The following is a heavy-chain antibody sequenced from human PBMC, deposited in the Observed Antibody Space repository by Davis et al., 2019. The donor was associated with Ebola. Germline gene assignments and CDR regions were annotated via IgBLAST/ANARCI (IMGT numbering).Heavy chain of an antibody. D-gene: IGHD2-2*01. Sequence: ASVKVSCKASGYTFTSYDINWVRQATGQGLEWMGWMNPNSGNTGYAQKFQGRVTMTRNTSISTAYMELSSLRSEDTAVYYCARGNPFCSSTSCYAARWGQGTLVTVSS. V-gene: IGHV1-8*01. J-gene: IGHJ4*02. CDR2: MNPNSGNT. CDR1: GYTFTSYD. CDR3: ARGNPFCSSTSCYAAR.